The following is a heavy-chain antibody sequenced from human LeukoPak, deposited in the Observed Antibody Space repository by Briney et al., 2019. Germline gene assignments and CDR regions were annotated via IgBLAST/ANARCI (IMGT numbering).Heavy chain of an antibody. Sequence: ASVKVSCKVSGYTLTELSMHWVRQAPGKGLEGVGGFDPEDGETIYAQKFQGRVTMTEDTSTDTAYMELSSLRSEDTAVYYCATKRHSSGYYYYYGMDVWGQGTTVTVSS. CDR3: ATKRHSSGYYYYYGMDV. J-gene: IGHJ6*02. CDR1: GYTLTELS. V-gene: IGHV1-24*01. CDR2: FDPEDGET. D-gene: IGHD3-22*01.